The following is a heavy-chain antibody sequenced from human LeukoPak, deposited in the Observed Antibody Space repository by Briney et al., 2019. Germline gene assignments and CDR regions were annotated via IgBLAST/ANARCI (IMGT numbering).Heavy chain of an antibody. CDR1: GFTFSSYA. V-gene: IGHV3-23*01. J-gene: IGHJ2*01. D-gene: IGHD3-10*01. Sequence: PGGSLRLSCAASGFTFSSYAMSWVRQAPGKGLEWVSAISGSGGSTYYADSVKGRFTISRDNSKNTLYLQMNSLRAEDTAVYYCARDRPLWFGELYRYWYFDLWGRGTLVTVSS. CDR3: ARDRPLWFGELYRYWYFDL. CDR2: ISGSGGST.